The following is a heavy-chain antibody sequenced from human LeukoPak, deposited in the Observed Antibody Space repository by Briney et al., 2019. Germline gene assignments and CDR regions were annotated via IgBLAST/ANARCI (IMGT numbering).Heavy chain of an antibody. Sequence: SETLSLTCTVSGVSISRSSYYWGWIRQPPGKGLEWIGSINHSGSTYYNPSLKSRVTISVDTSKNQFSLKVSSVTAADTAVYYCARVSGRFTWYFDLWGRGTLVTVSS. J-gene: IGHJ2*01. CDR3: ARVSGRFTWYFDL. CDR2: INHSGST. V-gene: IGHV4-39*01. CDR1: GVSISRSSYY.